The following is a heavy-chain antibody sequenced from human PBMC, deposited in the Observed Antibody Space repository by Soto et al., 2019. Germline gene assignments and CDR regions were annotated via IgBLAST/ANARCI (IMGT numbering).Heavy chain of an antibody. V-gene: IGHV1-2*02. CDR3: ARGTTVTVDYYYYGMDV. D-gene: IGHD4-4*01. CDR2: INPNSGGT. CDR1: GYTFTGYY. Sequence: ASVKVSCKASGYTFTGYYMHWVRQAPGQGLEWMGWINPNSGGTNYAQKFQGRVTMTRNTSISTAYMELSSLRSEDTAVYYCARGTTVTVDYYYYGMDVWGQGTTVTVSS. J-gene: IGHJ6*02.